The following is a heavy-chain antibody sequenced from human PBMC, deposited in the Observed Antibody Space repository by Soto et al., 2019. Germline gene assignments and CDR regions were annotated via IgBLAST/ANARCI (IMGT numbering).Heavy chain of an antibody. CDR2: IYPGDSDT. V-gene: IGHV5-51*01. CDR1: GYSFTSYW. CDR3: ARLTSVAGTGTFDY. Sequence: GESLKISCKGSGYSFTSYWIGWVRQMPGKGLEWMGIIYPGDSDTRYSPSFQGQVTISADKSITTAYLQWSSLKASDTAMHYCARLTSVAGTGTFDYWGQGTLVTVSS. J-gene: IGHJ4*02. D-gene: IGHD6-19*01.